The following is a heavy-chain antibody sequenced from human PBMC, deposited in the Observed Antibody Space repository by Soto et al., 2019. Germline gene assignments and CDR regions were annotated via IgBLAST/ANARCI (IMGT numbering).Heavy chain of an antibody. D-gene: IGHD3-16*02. V-gene: IGHV1-46*03. CDR3: ARADDYIWGTYRQLDY. J-gene: IGHJ4*02. CDR1: GYPFTSYY. CDR2: INPSTGAT. Sequence: QVHLVQSGAEVKMPGASVTVSCKASGYPFTSYYVHWVRQAPGQGLEWMGLINPSTGATGYAQKFQGRVTMTRDMSTTTVYMELRGLGFEYTAVYYCARADDYIWGTYRQLDYWGQGALVTVSS.